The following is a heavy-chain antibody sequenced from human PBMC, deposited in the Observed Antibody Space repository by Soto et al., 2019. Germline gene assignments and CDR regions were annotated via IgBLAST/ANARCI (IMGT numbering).Heavy chain of an antibody. Sequence: QVQLVQSGAEVKKPGSSVKVSCKASGCTFSSYAISWVRQAPGQGLEWMGGIIPIFGTANYAQKFQGRVTITADKSTSTADMELSSLRSEDTAVYYCARDQAAAEDYYYGMDVWGQGTTVTVSS. CDR1: GCTFSSYA. V-gene: IGHV1-69*06. J-gene: IGHJ6*02. CDR2: IIPIFGTA. CDR3: ARDQAAAEDYYYGMDV. D-gene: IGHD6-13*01.